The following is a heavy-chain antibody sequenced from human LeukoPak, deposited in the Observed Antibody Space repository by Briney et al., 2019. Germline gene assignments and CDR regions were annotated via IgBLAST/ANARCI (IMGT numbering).Heavy chain of an antibody. Sequence: GESLKISCKISGYRLTNNWIGWVRQVPGKGLEWMGLIYPGDSDTRYSPSFQGQVTISADKSISTAYLQWSSLKASDTAMYYCASRTSNYYYYMDVWGKGTTVTVSS. CDR3: ASRTSNYYYYMDV. J-gene: IGHJ6*03. CDR1: GYRLTNNW. V-gene: IGHV5-51*01. CDR2: IYPGDSDT. D-gene: IGHD2/OR15-2a*01.